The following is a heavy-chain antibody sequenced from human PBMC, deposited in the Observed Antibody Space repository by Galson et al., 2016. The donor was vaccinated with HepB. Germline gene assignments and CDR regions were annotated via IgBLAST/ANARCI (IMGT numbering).Heavy chain of an antibody. J-gene: IGHJ4*02. CDR1: GFTFSRYW. Sequence: SLRLSCAASGFTFSRYWMHWVRQTPERGLVWVSRISGDGSDTSYADSVKGRFTVSRDNAKNTLFLQMNSLRAEDTAVYYCARESRMVRGVITYFFDYWGQGTLVTVSS. CDR2: ISGDGSDT. V-gene: IGHV3-74*01. CDR3: ARESRMVRGVITYFFDY. D-gene: IGHD3-10*01.